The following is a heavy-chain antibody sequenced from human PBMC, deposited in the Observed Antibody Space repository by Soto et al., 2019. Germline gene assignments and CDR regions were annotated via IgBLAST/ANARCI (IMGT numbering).Heavy chain of an antibody. J-gene: IGHJ4*02. CDR3: ARSDYGSGGSDY. V-gene: IGHV4-59*08. Sequence: SETLSLTCTVSGGSISSYYWSWIRQPPGKGLEWIGYIYYSGSTNYNPSLKSRVTISVDTSKNQFSLKLSSVTAADTAVYYCARSDYGSGGSDYWGQGTLVTVSS. CDR1: GGSISSYY. CDR2: IYYSGST. D-gene: IGHD3-10*01.